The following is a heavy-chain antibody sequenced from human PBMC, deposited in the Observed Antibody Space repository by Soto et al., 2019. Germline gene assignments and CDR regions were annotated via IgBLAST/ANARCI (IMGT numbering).Heavy chain of an antibody. Sequence: EVQLVESGGGLVHSGGSLRHSCAASGFTFSNYWMSWVRQAPGKGLEWVANIKQDGTEKNYVDSVRGRFTISRDNAKNSLDLQMNSLTAEDTAVYYCASVAIWGQGTLVTVSS. CDR3: ASVAI. V-gene: IGHV3-7*01. CDR1: GFTFSNYW. CDR2: IKQDGTEK. D-gene: IGHD5-12*01. J-gene: IGHJ4*02.